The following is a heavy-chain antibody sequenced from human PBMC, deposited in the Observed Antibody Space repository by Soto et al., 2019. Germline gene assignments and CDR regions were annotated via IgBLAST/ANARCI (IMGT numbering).Heavy chain of an antibody. Sequence: QVKLVQSGAEVKKPGSSVKVSCKASGGTFSSYSINWVRQAPGQALEWMGEIIPIFGTANYARKFQGRVTITADESTSTAYMGLSSLRSEDTAVYYCARDGGRHSGGIDYWGQGTLVTVSS. V-gene: IGHV1-69*01. CDR1: GGTFSSYS. D-gene: IGHD1-26*01. CDR2: IIPIFGTA. J-gene: IGHJ4*02. CDR3: ARDGGRHSGGIDY.